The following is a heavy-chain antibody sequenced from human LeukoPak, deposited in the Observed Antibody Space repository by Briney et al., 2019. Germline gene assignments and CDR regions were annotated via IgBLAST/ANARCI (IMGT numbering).Heavy chain of an antibody. Sequence: GGSLRLSCAASGFTFSSYAMSWVRQAPGKGLEWVSAISGSGGSTYYADFVKGRFTISRDNSKNTLYLQMNSLRAEDTAVYYCAKQGAYYYGSGSSWFDYWGQGTLVTVSS. V-gene: IGHV3-23*01. D-gene: IGHD3-10*01. CDR1: GFTFSSYA. CDR3: AKQGAYYYGSGSSWFDY. CDR2: ISGSGGST. J-gene: IGHJ4*02.